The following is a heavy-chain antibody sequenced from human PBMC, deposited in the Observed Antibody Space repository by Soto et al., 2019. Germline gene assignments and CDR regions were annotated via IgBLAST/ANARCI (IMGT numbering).Heavy chain of an antibody. D-gene: IGHD5-12*01. CDR2: IYYSGST. CDR3: GRMEYTAYVLYPFDY. Sequence: SETLSLTCTVSGGSISGDYWSWIRQPPGKGLEWIGYIYYSGSTNYNPSLKSRVTISVDTSNNQFSLKLSSVTAADTAVYYCGRMEYTAYVLYPFDYWGQGILVTVSS. V-gene: IGHV4-59*01. J-gene: IGHJ4*02. CDR1: GGSISGDY.